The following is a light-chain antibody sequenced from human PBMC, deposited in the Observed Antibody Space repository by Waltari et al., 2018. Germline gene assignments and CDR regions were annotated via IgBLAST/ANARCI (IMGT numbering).Light chain of an antibody. CDR3: HQYNDGPPFN. V-gene: IGKV3-15*01. J-gene: IGKJ2*01. CDR2: GEP. Sequence: EIVMTQSPATLSVSPGERAIISCRARQSVTTNLAWYQQKPGQPPRLQLYGEPTMATDIPARFSGSGSGTEFTLTITSLQSEDFAVYYCHQYNDGPPFNFGQGTKLEIK. CDR1: QSVTTN.